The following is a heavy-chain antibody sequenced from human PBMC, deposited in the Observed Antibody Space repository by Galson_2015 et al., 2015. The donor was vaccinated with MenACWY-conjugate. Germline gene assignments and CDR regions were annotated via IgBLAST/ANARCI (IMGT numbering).Heavy chain of an antibody. CDR3: VRGTWDIVIVSAAIHGFDI. Sequence: SLRLSCAVSGFTFSSHWMSWVRQAPGKGLEWVANIEKDGSEKYYVDSVKGRFTISRDNAKNSLYLQMNAVRTEDTAVYYCVRGTWDIVIVSAAIHGFDIWGQGTMVTVSS. D-gene: IGHD2-2*02. V-gene: IGHV3-7*03. CDR2: IEKDGSEK. CDR1: GFTFSSHW. J-gene: IGHJ3*02.